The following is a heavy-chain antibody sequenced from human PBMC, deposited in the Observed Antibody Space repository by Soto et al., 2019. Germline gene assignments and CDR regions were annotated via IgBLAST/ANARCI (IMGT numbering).Heavy chain of an antibody. CDR2: ISGSGVNI. CDR1: VFSFRSYA. J-gene: IGHJ4*02. Sequence: PGGSLRLSCAASVFSFRSYAMTWVRQAPGQGLEWVSSISGSGVNIYYADSVRGRFTISRDNSKNILFLHMNSLRVEDTAVYYCAKDTTVTTIPPYWGQGTQVTVSS. CDR3: AKDTTVTTIPPY. V-gene: IGHV3-23*01. D-gene: IGHD4-17*01.